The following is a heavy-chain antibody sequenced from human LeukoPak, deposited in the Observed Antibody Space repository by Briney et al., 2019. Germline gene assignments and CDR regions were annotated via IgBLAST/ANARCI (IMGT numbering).Heavy chain of an antibody. CDR2: VSGSGVST. Sequence: PGGSLRLSCAAPAFTFSNYAMTWVRQGPGKGLEWVSGVSGSGVSTYYADSVKGRFTISRDNSKNTLYLQMNSLRAEDTAVYYCAEDYYDFWSGPPARPYSAFLLDYWGQGTLVTVSS. V-gene: IGHV3-23*01. CDR3: AEDYYDFWSGPPARPYSAFLLDY. D-gene: IGHD3-3*01. CDR1: AFTFSNYA. J-gene: IGHJ4*02.